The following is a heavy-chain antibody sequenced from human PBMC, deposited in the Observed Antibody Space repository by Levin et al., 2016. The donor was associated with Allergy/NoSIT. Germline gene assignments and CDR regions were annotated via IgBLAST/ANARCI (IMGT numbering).Heavy chain of an antibody. Sequence: WIRQPPGKGLEWVVLIHFDETNKYYADSVKGRFTISRDNSKNTLYLQMNSLRAEDMAVYYCAKDKGVVRGVIGLTYYGMDVWGQGTTVTVSS. V-gene: IGHV3-30*02. CDR3: AKDKGVVRGVIGLTYYGMDV. CDR2: IHFDETNK. D-gene: IGHD3-10*01. J-gene: IGHJ6*02.